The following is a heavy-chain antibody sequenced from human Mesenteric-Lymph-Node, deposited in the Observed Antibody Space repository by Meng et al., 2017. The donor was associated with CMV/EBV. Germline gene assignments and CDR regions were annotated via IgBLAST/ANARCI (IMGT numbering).Heavy chain of an antibody. CDR3: ARDPYHGGFDP. CDR1: GYTFTTYA. Sequence: SCKASGYTFTTYAMHWVRQAPGQRPEWMGWINAGNGNTKYSQKFQGRVTITRDTSASTAYMELSSLRSEDTAVYYCARDPYHGGFDPWGQGTLVTVSS. D-gene: IGHD1-14*01. V-gene: IGHV1-3*01. J-gene: IGHJ5*02. CDR2: INAGNGNT.